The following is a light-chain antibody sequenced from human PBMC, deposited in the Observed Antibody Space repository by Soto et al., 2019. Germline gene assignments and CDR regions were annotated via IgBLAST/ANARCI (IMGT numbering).Light chain of an antibody. CDR2: EVS. V-gene: IGLV2-8*01. CDR3: GSYGGSNNWV. CDR1: SSDVGGYNY. J-gene: IGLJ2*01. Sequence: QSVLTQPPSASGSPGQSVTISCTGTSSDVGGYNYVAWYQQHPGKGPKLVIYEVSKRPSGVPDRFSGSKSGNTASLSVSGLQAEDEADYYCGSYGGSNNWVFGGGTKLTVL.